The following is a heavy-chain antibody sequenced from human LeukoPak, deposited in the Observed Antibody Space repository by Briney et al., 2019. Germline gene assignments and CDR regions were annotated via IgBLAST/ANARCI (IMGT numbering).Heavy chain of an antibody. Sequence: PGRSLRLSCAASGFTFSSYAMSWVRHAPGKGLEWVSAISGSGGSTYYADSVKGRFTISRDNSKNTLYLQMNSLRAEDTAVYYCAKGYYYYDSSGYFDYWGQGTLVTVSS. D-gene: IGHD3-22*01. CDR3: AKGYYYYDSSGYFDY. V-gene: IGHV3-23*01. J-gene: IGHJ4*02. CDR1: GFTFSSYA. CDR2: ISGSGGST.